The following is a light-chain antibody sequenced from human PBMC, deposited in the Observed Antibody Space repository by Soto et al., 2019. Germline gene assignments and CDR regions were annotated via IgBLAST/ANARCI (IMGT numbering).Light chain of an antibody. CDR2: DAS. V-gene: IGKV3-15*01. Sequence: EVVLTQSPATLSVSPGDRATLSCRASQYIGSAVAWYHQRSGQAPRLLIFDASVRVPTTPARFSGSVSGTEFTLTINSLQSEDFAVYYCQQYTGPPTTFGQGTRLEIK. J-gene: IGKJ5*01. CDR3: QQYTGPPTT. CDR1: QYIGSA.